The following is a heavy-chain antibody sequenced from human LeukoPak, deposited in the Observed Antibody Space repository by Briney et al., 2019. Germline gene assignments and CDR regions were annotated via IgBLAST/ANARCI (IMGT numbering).Heavy chain of an antibody. Sequence: GASVKVSCKASGYSFTGYYMHWVRQAPGQGLEWMGWINPNSGGTNYAQKFQGRVTMTRDTSISTAYMELSRLRSDDTAVYYCARGPMYFGSGTYYRGDDYWGQGTLVTVSS. CDR2: INPNSGGT. CDR3: ARGPMYFGSGTYYRGDDY. J-gene: IGHJ4*02. D-gene: IGHD3-10*01. CDR1: GYSFTGYY. V-gene: IGHV1-2*02.